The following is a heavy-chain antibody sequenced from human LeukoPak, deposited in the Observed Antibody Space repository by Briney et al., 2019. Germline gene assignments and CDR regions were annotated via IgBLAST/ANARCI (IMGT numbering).Heavy chain of an antibody. V-gene: IGHV4-4*07. CDR1: GDSIGSYY. CDR2: IYDSGST. J-gene: IGHJ6*02. Sequence: PSETLSLTCTVSGDSIGSYYWSWIRQPAGKGLEWIGRIYDSGSTNSNPSLKSRVTISIDTSKSQFSLKLSSVTAADTAVYYCARAGYSTGWSGGRYYSYGLDVWGQGTTITVSS. CDR3: ARAGYSTGWSGGRYYSYGLDV. D-gene: IGHD6-19*01.